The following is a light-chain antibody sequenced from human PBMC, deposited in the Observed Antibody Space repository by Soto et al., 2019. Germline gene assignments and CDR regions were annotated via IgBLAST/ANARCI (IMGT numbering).Light chain of an antibody. V-gene: IGLV2-14*01. J-gene: IGLJ2*01. CDR2: EVT. CDR1: NSDIGGYNY. Sequence: QSALTQPASVSGSPGQSITISCTGSNSDIGGYNYVSWYQHHPGKAPKLMIHEVTNRPSGVSNRFSGSKSGNTASLTISGLQAEDEADYYCNSFTRSNTVVFGGGTKVTVL. CDR3: NSFTRSNTVV.